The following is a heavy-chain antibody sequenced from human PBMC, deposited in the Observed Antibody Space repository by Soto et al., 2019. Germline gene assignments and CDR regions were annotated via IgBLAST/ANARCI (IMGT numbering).Heavy chain of an antibody. V-gene: IGHV4-34*01. D-gene: IGHD3-9*01. J-gene: IGHJ4*02. Sequence: QVQLQQWGAGLLKPSETLSLTCAVYGGSFSGYYWSWIRQPPGKGLEWIGGINHSGSTNYNPSLKSRVTISVDTSKNQFSLKLSSVTAADTAVYYCARSRELRYFDWSPPRVKSFDYWGQGTLVTVSS. CDR3: ARSRELRYFDWSPPRVKSFDY. CDR1: GGSFSGYY. CDR2: INHSGST.